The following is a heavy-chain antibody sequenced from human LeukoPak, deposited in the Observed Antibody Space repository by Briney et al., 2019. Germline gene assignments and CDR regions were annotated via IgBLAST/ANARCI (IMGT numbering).Heavy chain of an antibody. Sequence: SETLSLNCTVSGGSISSSSYYWGWLRQPPGKGLEWIASIYYSGSTYYNPSLKTRVTISVTTSKNLFSLKLRSVTSADSAFYYCVRDCCDPGGRGTGVSVS. V-gene: IGHV4-39*07. J-gene: IGHJ5*02. CDR1: GGSISSSSYY. CDR3: VRDCCDP. CDR2: IYYSGST.